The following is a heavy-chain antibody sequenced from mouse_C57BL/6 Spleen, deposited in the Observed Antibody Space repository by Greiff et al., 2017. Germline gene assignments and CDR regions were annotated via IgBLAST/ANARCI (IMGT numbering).Heavy chain of an antibody. V-gene: IGHV5-4*01. CDR2: ISDGGSYT. J-gene: IGHJ2*01. D-gene: IGHD2-5*01. CDR3: ARDKSNYDYFDY. Sequence: DVHLVESGGGLVKPGGSLKLSCAASGFTFSSYAMSWVRQTPEKRLEWVATISDGGSYTYYPDNVKGRFTISRDNAKNNLYLQMSHLKSEDTAMYYCARDKSNYDYFDYWGQGTTLTVSS. CDR1: GFTFSSYA.